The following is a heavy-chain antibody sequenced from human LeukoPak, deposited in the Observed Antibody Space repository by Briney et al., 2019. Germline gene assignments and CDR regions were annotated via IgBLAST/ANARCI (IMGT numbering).Heavy chain of an antibody. D-gene: IGHD4-17*01. J-gene: IGHJ6*03. CDR2: ISSSGSTI. Sequence: GGSLRLSCAASGFTFSSYEMNWVRQAPGKGLEWVSHISSSGSTIYYADSVKGRFTISRDNAKNSLYLQMNSLRAEDTAVYYCARVLSYGDYGYYYYYMDVWGKGTTVTISS. CDR1: GFTFSSYE. V-gene: IGHV3-48*03. CDR3: ARVLSYGDYGYYYYYMDV.